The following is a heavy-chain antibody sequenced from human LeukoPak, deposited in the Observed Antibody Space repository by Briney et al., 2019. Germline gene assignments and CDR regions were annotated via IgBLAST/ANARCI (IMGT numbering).Heavy chain of an antibody. D-gene: IGHD3-10*01. CDR1: GGTFSSYA. V-gene: IGHV1-2*06. J-gene: IGHJ4*02. Sequence: GASVKVSCKASGGTFSSYAISWVRQAPGQGLEWVGRIDPNTGDTIYAQNFQGRVTVTSATSISTAYMELSRLTSDDTAVYFCARLGLHGSGTYYFFDYWGQGTLVTVSS. CDR3: ARLGLHGSGTYYFFDY. CDR2: IDPNTGDT.